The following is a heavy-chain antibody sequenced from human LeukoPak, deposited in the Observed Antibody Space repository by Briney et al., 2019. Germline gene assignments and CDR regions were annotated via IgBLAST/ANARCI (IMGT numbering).Heavy chain of an antibody. J-gene: IGHJ4*02. CDR1: GGSISSYY. CDR2: IYYSGST. CDR3: ARHLAAAGPDNYYFDY. Sequence: PSETLSLTCTVSGGSISSYYWSWIRQPPGKGLEWIGYIYYSGSTYYNPSLKSRVTISVDTSKNQFSLKLSSVTAADTAVYYCARHLAAAGPDNYYFDYWGQGTLVTVSS. D-gene: IGHD6-13*01. V-gene: IGHV4-59*08.